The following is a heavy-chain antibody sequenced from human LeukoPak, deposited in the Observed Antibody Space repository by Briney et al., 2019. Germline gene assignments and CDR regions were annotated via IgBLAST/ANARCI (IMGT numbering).Heavy chain of an antibody. D-gene: IGHD2/OR15-2a*01. V-gene: IGHV1-18*01. Sequence: ASVKVSCKASGYTFTSYVISWVRQAPGQGLEWMGWISAYNGNTNYAQKLPGRVTMTTDTSTSTAYMELRSLRSDDAAVYYCARNKILTGGVDLWGQGTLVTVSS. CDR1: GYTFTSYV. J-gene: IGHJ5*02. CDR2: ISAYNGNT. CDR3: ARNKILTGGVDL.